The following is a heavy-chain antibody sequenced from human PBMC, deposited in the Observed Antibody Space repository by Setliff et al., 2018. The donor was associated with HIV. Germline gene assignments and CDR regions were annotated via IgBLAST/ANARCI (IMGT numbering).Heavy chain of an antibody. CDR3: ARSTYGNDYHFDS. V-gene: IGHV3-30*07. J-gene: IGHJ4*02. CDR1: GFTFNTVA. CDR2: ITYDATRT. D-gene: IGHD1-1*01. Sequence: GGSLILSCVASGFTFNTVAMHWVRQAPGKCLEWVSVITYDATRTSYADSVKGRFTISRDNSRSTLYLDMNSLRVEDTAIFYCARSTYGNDYHFDSWGQGILVTVSS.